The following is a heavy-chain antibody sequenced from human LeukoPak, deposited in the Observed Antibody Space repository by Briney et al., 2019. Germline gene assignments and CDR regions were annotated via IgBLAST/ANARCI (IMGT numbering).Heavy chain of an antibody. D-gene: IGHD5-18*01. J-gene: IGHJ4*02. CDR2: IYYSGST. CDR3: ARTDGDTAVIDY. Sequence: PSETLSLTCTVSGDSISSSSYYWGWIRQPPGKGLEWIGSIYYSGSTYYNPSLKSRVTISVDTSKNQFSLKLSSVTAADTAVYYCARTDGDTAVIDYWGQGTLVTVSS. V-gene: IGHV4-39*01. CDR1: GDSISSSSYY.